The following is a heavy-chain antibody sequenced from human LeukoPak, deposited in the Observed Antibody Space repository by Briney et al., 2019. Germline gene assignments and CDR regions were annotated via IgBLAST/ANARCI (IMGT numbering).Heavy chain of an antibody. CDR3: SRVRYCSGRSCYFGAFDI. CDR2: IRSKAYGGTT. V-gene: IGHV3-49*04. Sequence: PGRSLRLSCTASGLTFGDYAMSWVRQAPGKGLEWVSFIRSKAYGGTTEYAASVKGRFIISRDDSKSIAYLQMNSLKTEDTAVYYCSRVRYCSGRSCYFGAFDIWGQGTMVTVSS. D-gene: IGHD2-15*01. J-gene: IGHJ3*02. CDR1: GLTFGDYA.